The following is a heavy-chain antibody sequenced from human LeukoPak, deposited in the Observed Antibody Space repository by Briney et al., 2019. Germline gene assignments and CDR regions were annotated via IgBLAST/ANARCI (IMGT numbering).Heavy chain of an antibody. CDR3: STWAFYHGLDV. D-gene: IGHD2/OR15-2a*01. Sequence: GGSLRLSCAASGFAFADYAMHWVRQIPGKGLECIAHIHADGGRTFYADSVKGRFTVSRDNGKNSLFLQMDSLTSDDTALYYCSTWAFYHGLDVWGQGATVIVSS. CDR1: GFAFADYA. J-gene: IGHJ6*02. CDR2: IHADGGRT. V-gene: IGHV3-43*02.